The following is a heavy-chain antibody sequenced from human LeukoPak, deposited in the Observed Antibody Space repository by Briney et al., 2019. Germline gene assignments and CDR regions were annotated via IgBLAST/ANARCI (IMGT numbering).Heavy chain of an antibody. CDR1: GGSFSGYY. J-gene: IGHJ5*02. D-gene: IGHD5-24*01. CDR3: ARHGPHWFDP. CDR2: INHSGST. V-gene: IGHV4-34*01. Sequence: SETLSLTCAVYGGSFSGYYWSWIRQPPGKGLEWIGEINHSGSTNYNPSLKSRVTISVDTSKNQFSLKLSSVTAADTAVYYCARHGPHWFDPWGQGTLVTVSS.